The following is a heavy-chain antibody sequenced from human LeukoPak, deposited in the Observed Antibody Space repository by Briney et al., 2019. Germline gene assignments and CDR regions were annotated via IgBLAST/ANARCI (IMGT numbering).Heavy chain of an antibody. CDR3: ARGQWLAPFDY. CDR2: ISSSSSYI. D-gene: IGHD6-19*01. V-gene: IGHV3-21*01. Sequence: GGSLRLSCAASGFTFSSYSMNWVRQAPGKGLEWVSSISSSSSYIYYADSVKGRFTVSRDNAKNSLYLQMNSLRAEDTAVYHCARGQWLAPFDYWGQGTLVTVSS. CDR1: GFTFSSYS. J-gene: IGHJ4*02.